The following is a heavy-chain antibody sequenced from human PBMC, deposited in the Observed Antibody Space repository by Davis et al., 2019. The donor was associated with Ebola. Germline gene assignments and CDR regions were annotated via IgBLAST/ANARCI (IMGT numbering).Heavy chain of an antibody. CDR3: ARDDVVVPAAYDY. V-gene: IGHV3-74*01. D-gene: IGHD2-2*01. J-gene: IGHJ4*02. Sequence: PGGSLRLSCAASGFTFSSYWMHWVRQAPGKGLVWVSRINSDGSSTSYVDSVKGRFTISRDNAKNTLYLQMNSLRAEDTAVYYCARDDVVVPAAYDYWGQGTLVTVSS. CDR2: INSDGSST. CDR1: GFTFSSYW.